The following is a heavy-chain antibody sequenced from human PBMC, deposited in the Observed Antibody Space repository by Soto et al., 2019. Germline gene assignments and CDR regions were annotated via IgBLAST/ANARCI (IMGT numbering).Heavy chain of an antibody. J-gene: IGHJ6*02. V-gene: IGHV2-5*02. CDR2: IYWDDDK. CDR3: IQSRCGGDCLQSYASYYYYGMDV. CDR1: AFSLSTGGVG. Sequence: QITLKESGPTLVKPTQTLTLTCTFSAFSLSTGGVGVGWIRQPPGKALEWLALIYWDDDKRYSPSLRSRLTITKDTAKNQVVLTVTSMDPVDTDTYYCIQSRCGGDCLQSYASYYYYGMDVWGQGTTVSVSS. D-gene: IGHD2-21*02.